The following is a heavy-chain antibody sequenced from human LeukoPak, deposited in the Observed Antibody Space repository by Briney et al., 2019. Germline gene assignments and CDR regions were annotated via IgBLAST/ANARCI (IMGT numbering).Heavy chain of an antibody. Sequence: SETLSLTCTVSGGSISTYYWSWIRQPPGKGLEWIGYIYYIGSTNYNPSLKSRVTMSVDTSKSQFSLKRNAVTAADTASYYCARDXDSSGYYWSWXQGTLVTVSS. CDR3: ARDXDSSGYYWS. V-gene: IGHV4-59*01. CDR2: IYYIGST. J-gene: IGHJ4*02. D-gene: IGHD3-22*01. CDR1: GGSISTYY.